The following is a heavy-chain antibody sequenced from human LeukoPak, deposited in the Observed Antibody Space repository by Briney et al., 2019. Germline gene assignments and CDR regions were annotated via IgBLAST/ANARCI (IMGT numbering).Heavy chain of an antibody. CDR2: IIPIFGTA. CDR3: ARVLVGAHQPHFDY. D-gene: IGHD1-26*01. CDR1: GGTFSSYA. Sequence: SVKVSCQASGGTFSSYAISWVRQAPGQGLEWMGGIIPIFGTANYAQKFQGRVTITADESTSTAYMELSSLRSEDTAVYYCARVLVGAHQPHFDYWGQGTLVTVSS. V-gene: IGHV1-69*13. J-gene: IGHJ4*02.